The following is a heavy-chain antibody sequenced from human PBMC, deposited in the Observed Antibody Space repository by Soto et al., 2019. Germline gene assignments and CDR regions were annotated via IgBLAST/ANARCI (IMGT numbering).Heavy chain of an antibody. CDR3: ARDAVYCSGGSCDSGAFDI. V-gene: IGHV1-46*01. CDR2: INPSGGST. CDR1: GYTFTSYY. J-gene: IGHJ3*02. D-gene: IGHD2-15*01. Sequence: ASVKVSCKASGYTFTSYYMHWVRQAPGRGLEWMGIINPSGGSTSYAQKFQGRVTMTRDTSTSTAYMELSSLRSEDTAVYYCARDAVYCSGGSCDSGAFDIWGQGTMVTVSS.